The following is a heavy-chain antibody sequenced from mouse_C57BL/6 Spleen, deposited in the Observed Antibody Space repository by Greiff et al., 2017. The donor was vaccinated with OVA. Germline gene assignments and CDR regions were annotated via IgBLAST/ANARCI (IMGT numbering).Heavy chain of an antibody. Sequence: VQLQQSGPELVKPGASVKISCKASGYTFTDYYMNWVKQSHGKSLEWIGDINPNNGGTSYNQKFKGKATLTVDKSSSTAYMELRSLTSEDSAVYYCARHDGYYAYYFDYWGQGTTLTVSS. CDR2: INPNNGGT. V-gene: IGHV1-26*01. CDR3: ARHDGYYAYYFDY. CDR1: GYTFTDYY. J-gene: IGHJ2*01. D-gene: IGHD2-3*01.